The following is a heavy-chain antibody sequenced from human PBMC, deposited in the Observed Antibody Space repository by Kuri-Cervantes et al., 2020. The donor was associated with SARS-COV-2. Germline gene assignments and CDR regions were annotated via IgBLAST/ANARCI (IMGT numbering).Heavy chain of an antibody. CDR3: AKDKGFGELFFDY. J-gene: IGHJ4*02. V-gene: IGHV3-33*06. CDR2: IWYDGSNK. CDR1: GFTFSSYG. D-gene: IGHD3-10*01. Sequence: GESLKISCAASGFTFSSYGMHWVRQAPGKGLEWVAVIWYDGSNKYYADSVKGRFTISRDNSKNMLYLQMNSLRAEDTAVYYCAKDKGFGELFFDYWGQGTLVTVSS.